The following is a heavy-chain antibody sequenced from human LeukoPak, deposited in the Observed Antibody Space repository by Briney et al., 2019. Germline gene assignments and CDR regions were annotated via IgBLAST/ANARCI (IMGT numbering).Heavy chain of an antibody. Sequence: GRSLRLSCAASGFTFSSYAMHWVRQAPGKGLEWVAVISYDGSNKYYADSVKGRFTISRDNSKNTLYLQMNSLRAEDTAVYYCERDPFAGTTVTHGGADYWGQGTLVTVSS. CDR1: GFTFSSYA. CDR2: ISYDGSNK. J-gene: IGHJ4*02. D-gene: IGHD4-17*01. V-gene: IGHV3-30*04. CDR3: ERDPFAGTTVTHGGADY.